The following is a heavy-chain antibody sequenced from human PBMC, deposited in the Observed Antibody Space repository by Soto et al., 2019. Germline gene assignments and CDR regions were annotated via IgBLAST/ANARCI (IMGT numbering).Heavy chain of an antibody. D-gene: IGHD3-9*01. Sequence: GGSLRLSCAASGFTFSHYDMNWVRQAPGKGLEWVSYITTIGDTISYADSVKGRFTISRDNAKNSLYLHMTSLRAEDTSVYYCARAHFDILTGYPRMDPWGQGTLVTVSS. CDR2: ITTIGDTI. CDR3: ARAHFDILTGYPRMDP. CDR1: GFTFSHYD. V-gene: IGHV3-48*03. J-gene: IGHJ5*02.